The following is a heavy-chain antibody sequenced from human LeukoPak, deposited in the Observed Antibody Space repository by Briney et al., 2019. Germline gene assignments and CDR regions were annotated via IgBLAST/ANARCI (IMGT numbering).Heavy chain of an antibody. CDR1: GFTFSGYA. CDR2: ISGSGGST. D-gene: IGHD6-13*01. CDR3: ARGMYSSSWYGDY. Sequence: PGGSLRLSCAASGFTFSGYAMSWVRQAPGKGLEWVSAISGSGGSTYYADAVRGRFTISRDNSKNTLYLQMNSLRAEDTAVYYCARGMYSSSWYGDYWGQGTLLTVSS. J-gene: IGHJ4*02. V-gene: IGHV3-23*01.